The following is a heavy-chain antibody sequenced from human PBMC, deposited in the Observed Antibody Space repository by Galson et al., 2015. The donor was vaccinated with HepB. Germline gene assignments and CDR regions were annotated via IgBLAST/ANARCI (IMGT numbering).Heavy chain of an antibody. V-gene: IGHV1-3*01. CDR1: GYTFTSYA. CDR2: INAGNGNT. CDR3: ARGGYYDFWSGYYTEEDDAFDI. Sequence: SVKVSCKASGYTFTSYAMHWVRQAPGQRLEWMGWINAGNGNTKYSQKFQGRVTITRDTSASTAYMELSSLRSEDTAVYYCARGGYYDFWSGYYTEEDDAFDIWGQGTMVTVSS. J-gene: IGHJ3*02. D-gene: IGHD3-3*01.